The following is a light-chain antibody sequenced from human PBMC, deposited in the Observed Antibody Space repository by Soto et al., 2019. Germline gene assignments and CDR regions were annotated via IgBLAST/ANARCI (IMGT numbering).Light chain of an antibody. Sequence: EIVLTQSPATLSLSPGERAALSCRASQSVSSYLAWYQQKPGQAPRLLIYDASKRAPGIPARFTGSGSGTDFTLTSSSLEPEDFAVYFCQQRSNWPSTFGGGTKVE. V-gene: IGKV3-11*01. CDR3: QQRSNWPST. CDR2: DAS. CDR1: QSVSSY. J-gene: IGKJ4*01.